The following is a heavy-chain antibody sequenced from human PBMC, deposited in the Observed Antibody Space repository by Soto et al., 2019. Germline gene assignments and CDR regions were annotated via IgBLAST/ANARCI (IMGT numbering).Heavy chain of an antibody. V-gene: IGHV3-23*01. CDR3: AKDPRAVTKSRSWFDP. CDR2: ISGSGGST. CDR1: GFTFSSYA. J-gene: IGHJ5*02. Sequence: GGSLRLSCAASGFTFSSYAMSCVRQAPGKGLEWVSAISGSGGSTYYADSVKGRFTISRDNSKNTLYLQMNSLRAEDTAVYYCAKDPRAVTKSRSWFDPWGQGTLVTVSS. D-gene: IGHD4-4*01.